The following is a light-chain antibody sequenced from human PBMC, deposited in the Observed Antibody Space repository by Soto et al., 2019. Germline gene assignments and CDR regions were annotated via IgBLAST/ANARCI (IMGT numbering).Light chain of an antibody. Sequence: QAVVTQEPSLTVSPGGTVTLTCASSTGAVTSDYSPNWLQQKPGQAPRALIYDTSNLHSWTPARFSGSLLGGKAALTLSGVQPEDEAEYYSLLHFGTAGAVFAGGTEVTVL. V-gene: IGLV7-43*01. J-gene: IGLJ2*01. CDR2: DTS. CDR3: LLHFGTAGAV. CDR1: TGAVTSDYS.